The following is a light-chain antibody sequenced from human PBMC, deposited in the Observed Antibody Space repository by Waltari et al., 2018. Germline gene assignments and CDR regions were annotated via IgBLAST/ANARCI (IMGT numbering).Light chain of an antibody. V-gene: IGLV2-14*03. CDR3: SSYTSSSTLV. CDR2: DVS. J-gene: IGLJ1*01. CDR1: SSDVGGYNY. Sequence: QSALTQPASVSGSPGQSITISCPGTSSDVGGYNYVSWYQQHPGKAPKLMFYDVSNRPSGVSNRFSGSKSGNTASLTISGLQAEDEADYYCSSYTSSSTLVFGTGTKVTVL.